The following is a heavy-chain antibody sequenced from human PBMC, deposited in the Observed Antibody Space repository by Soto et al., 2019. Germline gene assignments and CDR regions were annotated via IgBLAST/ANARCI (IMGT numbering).Heavy chain of an antibody. V-gene: IGHV3-9*01. J-gene: IGHJ4*02. D-gene: IGHD3-9*01. CDR2: ISWNSGSI. CDR3: AQDMAPRYDILTGYYIPDY. Sequence: EVQLVESGGGLVQPGRSLRLSCAASGFTFDDYAMHWVRQAPGKGLEWVSGISWNSGSIGYADSVKGRFTISRDNAKNSLYLQMNSLRAEDTALYYCAQDMAPRYDILTGYYIPDYWGQGTLVTVSS. CDR1: GFTFDDYA.